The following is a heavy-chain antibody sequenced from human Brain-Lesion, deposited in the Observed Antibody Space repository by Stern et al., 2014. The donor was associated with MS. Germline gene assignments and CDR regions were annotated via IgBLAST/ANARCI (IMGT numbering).Heavy chain of an antibody. D-gene: IGHD4-23*01. CDR3: TTDGGHGGCSFPYYYYGMDV. J-gene: IGHJ6*02. Sequence: EDQLVESGGGLVQPGGSLRLSCAASGFTFSSYWMRWVRQAPGKGLEWVANIKQDGSEEYYVDSVKGRFTISRDNAKKSLYLQMNSLRAADAAVYYCTTDGGHGGCSFPYYYYGMDVWGQGTAVTVSS. CDR2: IKQDGSEE. CDR1: GFTFSSYW. V-gene: IGHV3-7*01.